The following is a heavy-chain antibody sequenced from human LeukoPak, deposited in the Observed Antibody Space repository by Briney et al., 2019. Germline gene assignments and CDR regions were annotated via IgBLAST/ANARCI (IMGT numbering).Heavy chain of an antibody. D-gene: IGHD6-19*01. J-gene: IGHJ4*02. CDR2: ISRSSGSSI. Sequence: GGSLRLSCAASGFTFSSYWMHWVRQAPGKGLEWVSYISRSSGSSIYYADSVKGRFTISRDNAKNSLYLQMNSLRAEDTAVYYCARDSSGWYYFDYWGQGILVTVSS. CDR1: GFTFSSYW. V-gene: IGHV3-48*03. CDR3: ARDSSGWYYFDY.